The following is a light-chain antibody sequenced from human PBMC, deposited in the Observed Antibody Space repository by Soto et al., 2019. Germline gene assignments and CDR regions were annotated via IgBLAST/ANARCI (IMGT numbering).Light chain of an antibody. Sequence: DIQMTQSPSSLPASVGDRVTMACRASRGISTYLAWYQQKAGRVPNLLIYAATTLQSGVPSRFSGSGSGTDFTLTISSLQPEDVATYYCQKYNSVPLTFGGGTKVDIK. J-gene: IGKJ4*01. V-gene: IGKV1-27*01. CDR3: QKYNSVPLT. CDR2: AAT. CDR1: RGISTY.